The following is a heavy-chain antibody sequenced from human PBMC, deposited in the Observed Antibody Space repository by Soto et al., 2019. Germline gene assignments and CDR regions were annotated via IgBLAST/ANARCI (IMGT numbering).Heavy chain of an antibody. CDR3: AREGFSNYNNYYFDY. D-gene: IGHD4-4*01. CDR1: GFIFSTYS. Sequence: EVQLVESGGGLVKPGGSLRLSWAASGFIFSTYSMNWVRQAPGKGLEWFSSISSRGSYKHYADSVKGQFTISRDNAKTSLYLQMNSLRAEDTAVYYCAREGFSNYNNYYFDYWGQGTLVTVSS. CDR2: ISSRGSYK. V-gene: IGHV3-21*01. J-gene: IGHJ4*02.